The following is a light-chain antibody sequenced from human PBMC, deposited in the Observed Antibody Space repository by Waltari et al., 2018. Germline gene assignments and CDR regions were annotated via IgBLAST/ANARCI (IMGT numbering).Light chain of an antibody. CDR2: EVS. CDR3: SSYAGSNNVV. J-gene: IGLJ2*01. V-gene: IGLV2-8*01. CDR1: SSDVGGHNY. Sequence: QSALPQPPSASGSPGQSVTISCTGTSSDVGGHNYVSWYPQHPGKAPKLMIYEVSKRPSGVPDRFSGSKSGNTASLTVAGLQAEDEADYYCSSYAGSNNVVFGGGTKLTVL.